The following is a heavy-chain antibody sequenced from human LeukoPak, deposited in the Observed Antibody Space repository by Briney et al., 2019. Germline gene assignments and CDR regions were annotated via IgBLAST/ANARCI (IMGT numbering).Heavy chain of an antibody. Sequence: PSETLSLTCTVSGGSISSYYWSWIRQPAGKGLEWIGRIYTSGSTNYNPSLKSRVTMSVDTSKNQFSLKLSSVTAADTAVYYCAKELGSGSYYNLFDYWGQGTLVTVSS. J-gene: IGHJ4*02. D-gene: IGHD3-10*01. CDR2: IYTSGST. CDR1: GGSISSYY. V-gene: IGHV4-4*07. CDR3: AKELGSGSYYNLFDY.